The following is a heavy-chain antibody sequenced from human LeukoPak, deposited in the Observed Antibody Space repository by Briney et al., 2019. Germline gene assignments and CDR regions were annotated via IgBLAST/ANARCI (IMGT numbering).Heavy chain of an antibody. CDR2: ISGSGGST. CDR1: GFTFSNNA. D-gene: IGHD1/OR15-1a*01. V-gene: IGHV3-23*01. J-gene: IGHJ4*02. Sequence: GGSLRLSCAVSGFTFSNNAMTWVRQAPGKGLEWVSAISGSGGSTYYAGSVKGRFTVSRDNSKNTLYLQMNSLRAEDTAVYYCAKDVTVRNWNRIDYWGQGTLVTVSS. CDR3: AKDVTVRNWNRIDY.